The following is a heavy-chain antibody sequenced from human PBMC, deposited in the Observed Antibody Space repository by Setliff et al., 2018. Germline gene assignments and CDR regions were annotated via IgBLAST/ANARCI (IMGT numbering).Heavy chain of an antibody. CDR1: GFTFSSYW. J-gene: IGHJ2*01. CDR2: IKQDGSEK. V-gene: IGHV3-7*01. CDR3: ASSTAMGYFDL. Sequence: PGGSLRLSCAASGFTFSSYWMSWVRQAPGKGLEWVANIKQDGSEKYYADSVKGRFTISRDNAKNSLYLQMNSLRAEDTAVYYCASSTAMGYFDLWGRGTLVTVSS. D-gene: IGHD5-18*01.